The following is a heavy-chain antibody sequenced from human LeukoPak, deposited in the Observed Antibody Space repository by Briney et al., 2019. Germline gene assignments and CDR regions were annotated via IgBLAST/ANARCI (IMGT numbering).Heavy chain of an antibody. V-gene: IGHV3-21*01. J-gene: IGHJ6*03. CDR1: GFTFNSYS. CDR2: ISGSNSYI. CDR3: ARDLLGYNYHYMDV. Sequence: PGGSLRLSCAASGFTFNSYSMNWVRQAPGKGLEWVSSISGSNSYIYYADSMKGRFTISRDNAKNSLYLQMNSLRAEDTAIYYCARDLLGYNYHYMDVWGKGTTVTVSS. D-gene: IGHD3-16*02.